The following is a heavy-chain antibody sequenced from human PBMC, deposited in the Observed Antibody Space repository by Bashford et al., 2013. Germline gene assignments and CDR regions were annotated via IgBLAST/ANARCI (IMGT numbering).Heavy chain of an antibody. CDR1: WAFSGYY. J-gene: IGHJ5*02. V-gene: IGHV4-34*01. CDR2: SNHSGST. CDR3: ARGPGKLFDP. D-gene: IGHD3-10*01. Sequence: LSLTLRCLWWAFSGYYSSWIASPHGRGWSGLGKSNHSGSTNYNPSLKSRVTISVDTSKNQFSLKLSSVTAADTAVYYCARGPGKLFDPWGQGTLVTVSS.